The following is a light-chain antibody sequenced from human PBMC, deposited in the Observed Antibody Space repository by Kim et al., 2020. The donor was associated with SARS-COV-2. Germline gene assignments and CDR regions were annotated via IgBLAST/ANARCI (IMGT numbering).Light chain of an antibody. V-gene: IGKV1-39*01. CDR3: QQSYNLPFS. Sequence: ASVGYRVTITVRASQNILTSLNWYQKKPGKAPTILIYDASSLEGGVPPRFSGTGSGTDFTLTIRGLQPEDSGSYHCQQSYNLPFSFGQGTKVDIK. CDR1: QNILTS. J-gene: IGKJ2*03. CDR2: DAS.